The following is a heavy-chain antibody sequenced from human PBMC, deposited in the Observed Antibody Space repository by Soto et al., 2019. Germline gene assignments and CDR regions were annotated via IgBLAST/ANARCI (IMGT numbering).Heavy chain of an antibody. CDR2: IWYDGSNK. V-gene: IGHV3-33*01. CDR1: GFTFSSYG. CDR3: AREVRYYYGSGSRGYGMDV. Sequence: QVQLVESGGGVVQPGRSLRLSCAASGFTFSSYGMHWVRQAPGKGLEWVAVIWYDGSNKYYADSVKGRFTISRDNSKNTLYLQMNSLRAEDTAVYYCAREVRYYYGSGSRGYGMDVWGQGTTVTVSS. J-gene: IGHJ6*02. D-gene: IGHD3-10*01.